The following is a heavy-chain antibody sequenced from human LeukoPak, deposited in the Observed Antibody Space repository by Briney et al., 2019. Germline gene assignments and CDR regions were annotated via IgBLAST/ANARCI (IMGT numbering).Heavy chain of an antibody. V-gene: IGHV1-46*01. CDR3: ARLPYRDGVAQDY. CDR2: INPISGAT. Sequence: GASVKVSCKTSGYTFTRYYMQWVRQAPGHGLEWMGIINPISGATDYAQKFRGRVTMTRDTSTSTVYMELSSLRSEDTAMYYCARLPYRDGVAQDYWGQGTLVTVSP. CDR1: GYTFTRYY. J-gene: IGHJ4*02. D-gene: IGHD3-16*02.